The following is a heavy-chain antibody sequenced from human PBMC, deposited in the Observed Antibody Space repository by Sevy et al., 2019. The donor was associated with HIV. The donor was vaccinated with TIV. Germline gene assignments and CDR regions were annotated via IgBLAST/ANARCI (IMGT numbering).Heavy chain of an antibody. CDR3: ARDLPPSATTVAHFDY. D-gene: IGHD4-17*01. J-gene: IGHJ4*02. CDR2: ISTSSNYI. Sequence: GGSLRLSCTASGFTFSDYYMSWIRQAPGKGLEWVSDISTSSNYINYADSVKGRFTISRHNAKNSLFLQMNSLRVEDTAVYYCARDLPPSATTVAHFDYWGQGTLVTVSS. CDR1: GFTFSDYY. V-gene: IGHV3-11*06.